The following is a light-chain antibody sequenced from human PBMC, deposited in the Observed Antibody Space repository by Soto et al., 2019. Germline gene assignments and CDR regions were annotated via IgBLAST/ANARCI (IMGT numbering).Light chain of an antibody. J-gene: IGLJ2*01. CDR3: QSYYSRDVV. CDR1: SGDIANNY. V-gene: IGLV6-57*04. Sequence: NFMLTQPHSVSESPGKTVSISCTRSSGDIANNYVQWFQQRPGSAPTTVIYKDDQRPSGVPDRFSGSIDSSSNSASLTISGLKTEDEADYFCQSYYSRDVVFGGGTQLTVL. CDR2: KDD.